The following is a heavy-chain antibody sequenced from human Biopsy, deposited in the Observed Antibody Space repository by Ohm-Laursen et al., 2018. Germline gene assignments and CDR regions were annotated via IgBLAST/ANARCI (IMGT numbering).Heavy chain of an antibody. J-gene: IGHJ5*02. Sequence: SQTLSLTCTVSGGSISNNNYYWGWIRQPPGKGLEWIGSIFYRGSTHYKPSLKSQVNISVDTSKNQFSLKRNSVTAADTAVYYCARDYDTSGYYYVSWGQGTLVTVSS. CDR2: IFYRGST. CDR1: GGSISNNNYY. D-gene: IGHD3-22*01. CDR3: ARDYDTSGYYYVS. V-gene: IGHV4-39*01.